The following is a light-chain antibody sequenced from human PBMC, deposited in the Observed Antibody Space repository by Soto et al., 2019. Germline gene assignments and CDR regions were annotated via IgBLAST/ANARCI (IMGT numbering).Light chain of an antibody. V-gene: IGKV3-20*01. CDR1: QSVSSSY. J-gene: IGKJ1*01. CDR2: DAS. CDR3: QQYGRSPRT. Sequence: EIVLTQSPGTLSLSPGERATLSCRASQSVSSSYLAWYQQKPGQAPRLLIYDASSRATGIPDRFSGSGSGTDFTLTISRLEPEAVAVYYCQQYGRSPRTFGQGTKVEIK.